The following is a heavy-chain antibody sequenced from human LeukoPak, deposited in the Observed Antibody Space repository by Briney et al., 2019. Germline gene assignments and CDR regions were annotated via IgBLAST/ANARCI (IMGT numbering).Heavy chain of an antibody. CDR3: VAVYYYGSGSYWFDP. Sequence: ASETLSLTCTVSGGSISSSSYYWGWIRQPPGKGLEWIGSIYYSGSTYYNPSLKSRVTISVDTSKNQSSLKLSSVTAADTAVYYCVAVYYYGSGSYWFDPWGQGTLVTVSS. D-gene: IGHD3-10*01. J-gene: IGHJ5*02. CDR2: IYYSGST. V-gene: IGHV4-39*01. CDR1: GGSISSSSYY.